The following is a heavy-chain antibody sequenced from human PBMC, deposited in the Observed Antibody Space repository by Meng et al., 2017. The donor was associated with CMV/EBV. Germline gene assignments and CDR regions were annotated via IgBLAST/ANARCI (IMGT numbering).Heavy chain of an antibody. CDR1: SYTITSDG. D-gene: IGHD3-10*01. J-gene: IGHJ4*02. V-gene: IGHV1-18*01. CDR3: ARAWVGEEYYFDY. Sequence: QFQLVQSRAEVKKPGASVKVACKASSYTITSDGISWVRQAPGKGLEWMGWISAYNGNTNYAQKLQGRVTMTTDTSTSTAYMELRSLRSDDTAVYYCARAWVGEEYYFDYWGQGTLVTVSS. CDR2: ISAYNGNT.